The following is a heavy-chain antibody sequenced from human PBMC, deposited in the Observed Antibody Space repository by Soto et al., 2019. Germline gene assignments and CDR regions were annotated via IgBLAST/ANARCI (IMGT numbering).Heavy chain of an antibody. D-gene: IGHD6-6*01. CDR2: INDSGSI. CDR3: ARRRVAARSYYFDY. V-gene: IGHV4-34*01. J-gene: IGHJ4*02. CDR1: GESLTGYY. Sequence: QVQLQQWGAGLLKPSETLALNCGVYGESLTGYYWSWIRQPRGKALEWIGEINDSGSINYIPSLKSRLTISVDTSNNPFSLRLSSVTAADAAIYYCARRRVAARSYYFDYWGQGNLVTVSS.